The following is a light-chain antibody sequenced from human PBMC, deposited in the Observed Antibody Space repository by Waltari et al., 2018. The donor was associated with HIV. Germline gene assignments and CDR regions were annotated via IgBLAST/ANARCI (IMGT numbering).Light chain of an antibody. Sequence: YVLTQPPSVAVATGQKARITCGGSRKGSKRVNWYQQKPGQAPVLVVQDDSDRPSRIPERFSGSNSGDTATLAISKVEAGDEADYYCQVWEITDDHVVFGGGTKLTVL. V-gene: IGLV3-21*02. J-gene: IGLJ2*01. CDR3: QVWEITDDHVV. CDR1: RKGSKR. CDR2: DDS.